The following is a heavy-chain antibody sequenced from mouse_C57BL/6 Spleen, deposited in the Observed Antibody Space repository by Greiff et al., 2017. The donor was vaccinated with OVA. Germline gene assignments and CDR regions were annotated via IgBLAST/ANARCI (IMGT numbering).Heavy chain of an antibody. J-gene: IGHJ4*01. Sequence: EVQLVESGPGLVKPSQSLSLTCSVTGYSITSGYYWNWIRQFPGNKLEWMGYISYDGSNNYNPSLKNRISITRDTSKNQFFLKLNSVTTEDTATYYCARYYYGSRGAMDYWGQGTSVTVSS. CDR1: GYSITSGYY. CDR3: ARYYYGSRGAMDY. CDR2: ISYDGSN. V-gene: IGHV3-6*01. D-gene: IGHD1-1*01.